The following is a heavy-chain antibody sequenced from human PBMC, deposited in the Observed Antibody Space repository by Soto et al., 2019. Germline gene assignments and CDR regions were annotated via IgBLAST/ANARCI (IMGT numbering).Heavy chain of an antibody. CDR2: INPDGGAT. J-gene: IGHJ4*02. CDR3: ARVRRNVV. D-gene: IGHD1-1*01. Sequence: QVQLVQSGAAVRKPGASVGVSCKASDHTFSNFYMNWVRQTPGQGLEWMGKINPDGGATTYAQNLQGRLTITSDTSSYTVYMEITGLTSDDTAVYDCARVRRNVVWGQGTQVTVAS. CDR1: DHTFSNFY. V-gene: IGHV1-46*01.